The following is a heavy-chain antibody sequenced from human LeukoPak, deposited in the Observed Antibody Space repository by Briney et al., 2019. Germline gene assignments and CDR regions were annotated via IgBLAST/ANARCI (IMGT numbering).Heavy chain of an antibody. CDR3: ARNQPDTITMLRGVMPAFSY. CDR2: INHSGST. CDR1: GESLSGPL. V-gene: IGHV4-34*01. Sequence: PSETLLHSCSVYGESLSGPLWSWIRQPPGKGLEWIGEINHSGSTNYNPSLKSQVTISVDTSKNQFSLKLSSVTAADTAVYYCARNQPDTITMLRGVMPAFSYCGQGSLVTVSS. D-gene: IGHD3-10*01. J-gene: IGHJ4*01.